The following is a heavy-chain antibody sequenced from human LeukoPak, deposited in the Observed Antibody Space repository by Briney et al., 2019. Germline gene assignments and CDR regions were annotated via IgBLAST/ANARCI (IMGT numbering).Heavy chain of an antibody. J-gene: IGHJ6*02. Sequence: GGSLRLSCAASGFTFSSYAMSWVRQAPGKGLEWVSAISGSGGNTYYADSVKGRFTISRDNSKNTLYLQMDSLRVEDTALYYCAKHPYYYYYGMDVWGQGTTVTVSS. CDR3: AKHPYYYYYGMDV. CDR1: GFTFSSYA. CDR2: ISGSGGNT. V-gene: IGHV3-23*01.